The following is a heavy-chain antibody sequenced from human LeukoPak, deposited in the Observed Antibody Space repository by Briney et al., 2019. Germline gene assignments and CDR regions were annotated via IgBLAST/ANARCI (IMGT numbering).Heavy chain of an antibody. J-gene: IGHJ1*01. CDR3: ATDLSSGYFSFQH. CDR1: GYXLTELS. Sequence: ASVKVSCKVSGYXLTELSMHWVRQAPGKGLEWMGGFDPEDGETIYAQKFQGRVTMTEDTSTDTAYMELSSLRSEDTAVYYCATDLSSGYFSFQHWGQGTLVTVSS. CDR2: FDPEDGET. D-gene: IGHD3-22*01. V-gene: IGHV1-24*01.